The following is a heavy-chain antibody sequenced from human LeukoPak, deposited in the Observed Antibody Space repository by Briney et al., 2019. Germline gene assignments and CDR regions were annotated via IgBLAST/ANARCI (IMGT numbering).Heavy chain of an antibody. CDR3: ARDGSGYDDAFDI. CDR2: ISSSSSYI. Sequence: GGSLRLSCEVSGFTLSSYTMNWVRQAPGKGLEWVSSISSSSSYIYYADSVKGRFTISRDNARNSLYLQMNSLRAEGTAVYYCARDGSGYDDAFDIWGQGTMVTVSS. J-gene: IGHJ3*02. D-gene: IGHD3-10*01. CDR1: GFTLSSYT. V-gene: IGHV3-21*01.